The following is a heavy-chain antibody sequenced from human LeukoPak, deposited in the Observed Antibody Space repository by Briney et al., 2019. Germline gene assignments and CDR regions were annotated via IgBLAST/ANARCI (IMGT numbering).Heavy chain of an antibody. D-gene: IGHD5-12*01. CDR1: GGSFSGYY. J-gene: IGHJ6*03. V-gene: IGHV4-34*01. Sequence: SETLSLTCAVYGGSFSGYYWSWIRQPPGKGLEWIGEINHSGSTNYNPSLKSRVTISVDTSKNQFSLKLSSATAADTAVYYCARGRRLPYGGYIAPYYYYYMDVWGKGTTVTVSS. CDR3: ARGRRLPYGGYIAPYYYYYMDV. CDR2: INHSGST.